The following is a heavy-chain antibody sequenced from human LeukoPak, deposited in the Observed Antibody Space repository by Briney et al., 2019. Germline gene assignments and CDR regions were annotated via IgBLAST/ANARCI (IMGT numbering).Heavy chain of an antibody. Sequence: SETLSLTCAVYGGSFSGYYWSWIRQPPGKGLEWIGEINHSGSTNYNPSLKSRVTISVDTSKNQFSLKLSSVTAADTAVYYCAGRGVTMDYWGQGTLVTVSS. CDR1: GGSFSGYY. CDR3: AGRGVTMDY. CDR2: INHSGST. J-gene: IGHJ4*02. D-gene: IGHD3-10*01. V-gene: IGHV4-34*01.